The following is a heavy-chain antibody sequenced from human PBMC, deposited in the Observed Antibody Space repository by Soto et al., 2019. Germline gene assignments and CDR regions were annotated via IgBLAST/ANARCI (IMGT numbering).Heavy chain of an antibody. J-gene: IGHJ5*02. D-gene: IGHD3-9*01. Sequence: GGSLRLSCAASGFTFSSYAMSWVRQAPGKGLEWVSAISGSGGSTYYADSVKGRFTISRDNSKNTLYLQMNSLRAEDTAVYYCAKDPGLTGYPNWFDPWGQGTLVTVSS. V-gene: IGHV3-23*01. CDR1: GFTFSSYA. CDR2: ISGSGGST. CDR3: AKDPGLTGYPNWFDP.